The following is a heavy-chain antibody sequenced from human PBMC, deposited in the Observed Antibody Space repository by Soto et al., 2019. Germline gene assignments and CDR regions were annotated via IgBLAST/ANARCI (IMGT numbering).Heavy chain of an antibody. CDR2: IYFGGNT. CDR1: GGSISSTSYY. D-gene: IGHD1-7*01. V-gene: IGHV4-39*01. Sequence: QLQLQESGPGLVKPSETLSLTCTVSGGSISSTSYYWGWIRQPPGKGLEWIGSIYFGGNTYYNPSLKSLVTISVDTSKNQFSLKLSSVTAADTAVYYCAGGNYYYFDYWGQGTLVTVSS. CDR3: AGGNYYYFDY. J-gene: IGHJ4*02.